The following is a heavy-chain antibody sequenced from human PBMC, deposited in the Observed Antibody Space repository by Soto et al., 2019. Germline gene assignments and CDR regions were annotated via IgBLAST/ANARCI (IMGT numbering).Heavy chain of an antibody. CDR2: ISYDGSNK. D-gene: IGHD5-18*01. Sequence: GGSLRLSCAASGFTFSSYAMHWVRQAPGKGLEWVAVISYDGSNKYYADSVKGRFTISRDNSKNTLYLQMNSLRAEDTAVYYCASIERGYSYGPQTLRNDYWGQGTLVTVPS. CDR1: GFTFSSYA. CDR3: ASIERGYSYGPQTLRNDY. V-gene: IGHV3-30-3*01. J-gene: IGHJ4*02.